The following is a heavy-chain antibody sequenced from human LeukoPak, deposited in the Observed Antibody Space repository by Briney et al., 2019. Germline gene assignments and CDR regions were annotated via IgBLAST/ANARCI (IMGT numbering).Heavy chain of an antibody. CDR3: ASLYCSGGSCYFDY. CDR2: IIPMFGTA. D-gene: IGHD2-15*01. Sequence: ASVKVSYTASGGTFSSYAISWVRQAPGQGVGWMGGIIPMFGTANYAQKFQGRVTITADESTSTAYMELSSLRSEDTAVYYCASLYCSGGSCYFDYWGQGTLVTVSS. J-gene: IGHJ4*02. V-gene: IGHV1-69*13. CDR1: GGTFSSYA.